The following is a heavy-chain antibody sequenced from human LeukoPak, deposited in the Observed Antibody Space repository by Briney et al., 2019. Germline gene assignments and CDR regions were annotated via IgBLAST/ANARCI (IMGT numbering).Heavy chain of an antibody. V-gene: IGHV4-34*01. CDR2: INHSGST. D-gene: IGHD3-16*02. CDR3: ARSEYDYVWGSYRYSPYYFDY. CDR1: GGSFSGYY. Sequence: PSETLSLTCAVYGGSFSGYYWSWIRQPPGKGLEWIGEINHSGSTNYNPSLKSRVTISIDTSKNQFSLKLSSATAADTAVYYCARSEYDYVWGSYRYSPYYFDYWGQGTLVTVSS. J-gene: IGHJ4*02.